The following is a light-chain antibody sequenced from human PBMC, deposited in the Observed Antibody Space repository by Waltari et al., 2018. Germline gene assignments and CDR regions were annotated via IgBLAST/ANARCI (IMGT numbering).Light chain of an antibody. CDR2: WAS. CDR3: QQYHTPPYT. V-gene: IGKV4-1*01. Sequence: DIVMTQSPDSLAVSLGERATINCKSSQSVLYSYNNKIYLAWYQQKPGKPPKLLIYWASTRESGVPYRFSCSGSGTDFTLTISSLQAEDVALYYCQQYHTPPYTFGQGTKLEIK. J-gene: IGKJ2*01. CDR1: QSVLYSYNNKIY.